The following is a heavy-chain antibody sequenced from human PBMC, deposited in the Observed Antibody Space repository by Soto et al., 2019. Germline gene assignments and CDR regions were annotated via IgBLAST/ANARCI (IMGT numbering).Heavy chain of an antibody. V-gene: IGHV4-61*01. CDR1: GGSVSSGSYY. J-gene: IGHJ4*02. CDR3: ASWVRPNYYCSSGYYSRFDF. Sequence: SETLSLTCTVSGGSVSSGSYYWSWIRQPPGKGLEWIGYIYYSGSTNYNPSLKSRVTISVDTSKNQFSLKLSSVTAADTAVYYCASWVRPNYYCSSGYYSRFDFWGQGTLVTVSS. D-gene: IGHD3-22*01. CDR2: IYYSGST.